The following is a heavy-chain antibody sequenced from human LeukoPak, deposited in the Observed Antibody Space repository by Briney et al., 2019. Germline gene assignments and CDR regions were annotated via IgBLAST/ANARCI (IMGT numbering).Heavy chain of an antibody. CDR2: IGSSGGST. CDR1: GFNFITAA. V-gene: IGHV3-23*01. Sequence: RAGGSLRLSCAASGFNFITAAMTWVRQAPGKGLEWVSLIGSSGGSTYYADSVKGRFTISRDNSNHTLSLQMNSLRVEDTAIYYCVKDIQLSTRGLGTMVTVSS. CDR3: VKDIQLST. D-gene: IGHD5-24*01. J-gene: IGHJ3*01.